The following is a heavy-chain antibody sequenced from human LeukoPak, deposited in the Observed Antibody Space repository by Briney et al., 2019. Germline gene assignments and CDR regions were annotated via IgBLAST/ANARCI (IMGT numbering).Heavy chain of an antibody. CDR1: GFTFSNYW. V-gene: IGHV3-74*01. Sequence: GGSLRLSCAASGFTFSNYWMHWVRQAPGKGLVWVSRINSDGINTSYADSVKGRFTISRDNAKNTLNLQMNSLRAEDTAVYYCTRDLGQYYDTSDNWFDPWGQGTLVTVSS. J-gene: IGHJ5*02. D-gene: IGHD3-22*01. CDR3: TRDLGQYYDTSDNWFDP. CDR2: INSDGINT.